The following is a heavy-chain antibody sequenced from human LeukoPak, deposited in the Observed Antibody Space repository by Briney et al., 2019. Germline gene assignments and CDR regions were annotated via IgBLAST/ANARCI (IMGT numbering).Heavy chain of an antibody. CDR3: VGGTGWRLDS. Sequence: GGSLRLSCAASGFTFSTYWMNWVRQAAGKGLEWVATIKQDGREKIHVVSVKGRLIISRDNAKHSLYLQMNSLRVEDTVVNYRVGGTGWRLDSWRRGTMLSVPS. D-gene: IGHD6-25*01. CDR2: IKQDGREK. V-gene: IGHV3-7*04. CDR1: GFTFSTYW. J-gene: IGHJ6*02.